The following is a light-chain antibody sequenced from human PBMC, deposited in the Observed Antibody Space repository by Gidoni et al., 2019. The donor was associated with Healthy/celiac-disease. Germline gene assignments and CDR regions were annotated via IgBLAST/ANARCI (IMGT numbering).Light chain of an antibody. J-gene: IGKJ1*01. CDR2: GAS. Sequence: SQSVSSSYLAWYQQKPGQAPRLLIYGASSRATGIPDRFSGSESGTDFTLTISRLEPEDFAVYYCQQYGNSPWTFGQGTKVEIK. V-gene: IGKV3-20*01. CDR1: QSVSSSY. CDR3: QQYGNSPWT.